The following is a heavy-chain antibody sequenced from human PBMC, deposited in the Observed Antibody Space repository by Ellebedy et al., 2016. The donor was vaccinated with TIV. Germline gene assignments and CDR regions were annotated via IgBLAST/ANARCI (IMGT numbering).Heavy chain of an antibody. V-gene: IGHV1-18*01. J-gene: IGHJ5*02. CDR3: ARDYGDYVSNWFDP. D-gene: IGHD4-17*01. CDR1: GYTFTSYG. Sequence: ASVKVSXKASGYTFTSYGISWVRQAPGQGLEWMGWISAYNGNTNYAQKLQGRVTMTTDTSTSTAYMELRSLRSDDTAVYYCARDYGDYVSNWFDPWGQGTLVTVSS. CDR2: ISAYNGNT.